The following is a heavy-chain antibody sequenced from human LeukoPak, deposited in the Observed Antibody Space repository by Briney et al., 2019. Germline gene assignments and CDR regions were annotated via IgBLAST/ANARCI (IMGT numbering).Heavy chain of an antibody. CDR3: ARQYSRGRLDY. D-gene: IGHD6-19*01. Sequence: SETLSLTCTVSGGSISSYYWSWIRQPPGKGLAWIGYTYYSGSTNYNPSLKSRVTISVDTSKNQFSLKLSSVHAADTAVYYGARQYSRGRLDYWGQGTLVTVSS. V-gene: IGHV4-59*08. CDR1: GGSISSYY. CDR2: TYYSGST. J-gene: IGHJ4*02.